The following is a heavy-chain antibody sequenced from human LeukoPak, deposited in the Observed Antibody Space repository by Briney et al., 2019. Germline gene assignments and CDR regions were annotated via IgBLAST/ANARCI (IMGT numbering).Heavy chain of an antibody. Sequence: SETLSLPCVVYGGSFSGYYWSWIRQPPGKGLEWIGEINHSGSTNYNPSLKSRVTISVDTSKNQFSPKLSSVTAADTAVYYCARSKKGYIVVVPAAMGWFDPWGQGTLVTVSS. D-gene: IGHD2-2*01. CDR1: GGSFSGYY. V-gene: IGHV4-34*01. J-gene: IGHJ5*02. CDR2: INHSGST. CDR3: ARSKKGYIVVVPAAMGWFDP.